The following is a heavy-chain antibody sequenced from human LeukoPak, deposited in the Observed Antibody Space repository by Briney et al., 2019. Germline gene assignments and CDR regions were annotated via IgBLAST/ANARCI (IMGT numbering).Heavy chain of an antibody. D-gene: IGHD3-10*02. Sequence: GWSLRLSCAASGFTFSNYAMNWVRQAPGKGLEWVSGISASGDKTYYADSVKGRFTISRDKSNNALYLQMNSLRAEDTALYFCAKDPNGDYVGGYWFDPWGQGARVTVSS. CDR3: AKDPNGDYVGGYWFDP. V-gene: IGHV3-23*01. CDR2: ISASGDKT. J-gene: IGHJ5*02. CDR1: GFTFSNYA.